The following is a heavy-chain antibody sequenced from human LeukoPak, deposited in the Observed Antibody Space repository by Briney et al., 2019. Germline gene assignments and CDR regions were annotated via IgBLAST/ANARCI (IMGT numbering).Heavy chain of an antibody. V-gene: IGHV4-4*02. CDR2: IYHSGST. J-gene: IGHJ4*02. Sequence: SETLSLTCAVSGGSISSSNWWSWVRQPPGKGLEWIGEIYHSGSTNYNPSLKSRVTISVDKSKNQFSLKLSSVTAADTAVYYCARLTGYYYDSSPNWGQGTLVTVSS. D-gene: IGHD3-22*01. CDR3: ARLTGYYYDSSPN. CDR1: GGSISSSNW.